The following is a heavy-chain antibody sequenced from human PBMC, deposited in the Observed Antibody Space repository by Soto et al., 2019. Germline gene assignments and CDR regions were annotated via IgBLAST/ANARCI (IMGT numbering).Heavy chain of an antibody. D-gene: IGHD1-26*01. CDR2: ISYSGGT. CDR1: GDSNSNYY. CDR3: ARGSGSYFDF. Sequence: QVQLQESGPGLVKPSETLSLTCTVSGDSNSNYYWSWIRQSPDKALEWIGYISYSGGTSYNPSLKSRLTISVGTSKNQFSLKLSSVTAADAAVYYCARGSGSYFDFWGRGTLVTVSS. V-gene: IGHV4-59*01. J-gene: IGHJ4*02.